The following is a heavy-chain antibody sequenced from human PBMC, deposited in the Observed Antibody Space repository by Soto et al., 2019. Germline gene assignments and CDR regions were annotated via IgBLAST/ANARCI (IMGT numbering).Heavy chain of an antibody. V-gene: IGHV3-23*01. CDR1: GFNFSTSS. CDR3: ARRIMGASTGTYYFDY. Sequence: LRLSCAASGFNFSTSSMTWVRQAPGKGLEWVSAIKDNTYSTYYADSVKGRFTLSRDNSEDTLYLQMDSLRAEDTAIYYCARRIMGASTGTYYFDYWGQGTLVTVSS. CDR2: IKDNTYST. D-gene: IGHD1-26*01. J-gene: IGHJ4*02.